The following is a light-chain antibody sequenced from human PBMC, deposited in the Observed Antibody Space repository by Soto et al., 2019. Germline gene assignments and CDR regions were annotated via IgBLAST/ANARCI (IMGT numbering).Light chain of an antibody. CDR1: SNDVGAYNY. Sequence: QSALTQPASMSGSPGQSITISCAGTSNDVGAYNYVSWYQHHPGQAPKLMIYEVTNRPSGVSPRFSGSKSGNTASLIISGLQAEDEAHYYCATWQSGLTGGWVFGGGTKLTVL. CDR3: ATWQSGLTGGWV. V-gene: IGLV2-14*01. CDR2: EVT. J-gene: IGLJ3*02.